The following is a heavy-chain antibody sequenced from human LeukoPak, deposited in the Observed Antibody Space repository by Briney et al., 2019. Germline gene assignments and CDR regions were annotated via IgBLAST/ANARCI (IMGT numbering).Heavy chain of an antibody. J-gene: IGHJ3*02. CDR1: GYSFTSHW. CDR2: ISYSSENT. Sequence: GESLKISCKGSGYSFTSHWIGWVRQAPGKGLEWVSAISYSSENTYYADSVKGRFTISRDNSKNTLYLQMSSLRAEDTAVYYCAKDGIWGQGTMVTVSP. V-gene: IGHV3-23*01. CDR3: AKDGI.